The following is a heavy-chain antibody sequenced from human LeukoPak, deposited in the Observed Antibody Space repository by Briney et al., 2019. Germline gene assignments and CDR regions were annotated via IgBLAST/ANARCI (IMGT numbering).Heavy chain of an antibody. CDR3: ARDSIVGATSY. Sequence: PSETLSLTCAVYGGSFSGYYWSWIRQPPGKGLEWIGEINHSGSTNYNPSLKSRVTISVDTSKNQFSLKLSSVTAADTAVYYCARDSIVGATSYWGQGTLVTVSS. CDR1: GGSFSGYY. J-gene: IGHJ4*02. V-gene: IGHV4-34*01. CDR2: INHSGST. D-gene: IGHD1-26*01.